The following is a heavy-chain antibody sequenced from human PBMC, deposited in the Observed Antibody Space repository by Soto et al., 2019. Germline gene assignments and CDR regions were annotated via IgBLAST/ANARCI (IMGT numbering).Heavy chain of an antibody. J-gene: IGHJ3*02. CDR2: TYYRSKWYN. Sequence: KQSQTLSLTCAISGDSVSSNSAAWNWIRQSPSRGLEWLGRTYYRSKWYNDYAVSVKSRITINPDTSKNQFSLQLNSVTPEDTAVYYCARERHKTGDSRGLYAFDIWGQGTMVTVSS. V-gene: IGHV6-1*01. D-gene: IGHD7-27*01. CDR1: GDSVSSNSAA. CDR3: ARERHKTGDSRGLYAFDI.